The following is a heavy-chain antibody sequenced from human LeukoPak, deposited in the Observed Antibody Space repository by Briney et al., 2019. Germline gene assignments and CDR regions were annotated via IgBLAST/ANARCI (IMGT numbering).Heavy chain of an antibody. CDR3: ARGLMITFGGVIPRYFDY. J-gene: IGHJ4*02. CDR1: GYTFTSYG. D-gene: IGHD3-16*02. V-gene: IGHV1-18*01. Sequence: ASVKVSCKASGYTFTSYGISWVRQAPGQGLEWMGWISAYNGNTNYAQKLQGRVTMTTDTSTSTAYMELRSLRSDDTAVYYCARGLMITFGGVIPRYFDYWGQGILVTVSS. CDR2: ISAYNGNT.